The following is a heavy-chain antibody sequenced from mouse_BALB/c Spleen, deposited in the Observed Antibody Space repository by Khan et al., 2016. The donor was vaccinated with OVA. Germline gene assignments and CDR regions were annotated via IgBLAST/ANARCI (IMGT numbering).Heavy chain of an antibody. D-gene: IGHD2-10*02. CDR1: GYTFTSYW. CDR2: IDPSDSRT. CDR3: SRGGYGTSFAF. Sequence: QVQLQQSGAELVRPGASVKLSCKASGYTFTSYWMNWVKQRPGQGLEWIGMIDPSDSRTHYNQMFKAKATLTVDKSSSTAYMPLTSLTSADSAIFGCSRGGYGTSFAFWGQGTLVTVSA. V-gene: IGHV1-61*01. J-gene: IGHJ3*01.